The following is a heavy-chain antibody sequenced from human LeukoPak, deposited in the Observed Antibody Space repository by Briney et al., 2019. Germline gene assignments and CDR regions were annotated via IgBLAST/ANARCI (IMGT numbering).Heavy chain of an antibody. J-gene: IGHJ3*02. D-gene: IGHD1-26*01. V-gene: IGHV3-9*03. CDR3: AKGVGATRADAFDI. CDR2: ISWNSGSI. CDR1: GFTFDDYA. Sequence: PGGSLRLSCAASGFTFDDYAMHWVRQAPGKGLEWVSGISWNSGSIGYADSVKGRFTISRDNAKNSLYLQMNSLRAEDMALYYCAKGVGATRADAFDIWGQGTMVTVSS.